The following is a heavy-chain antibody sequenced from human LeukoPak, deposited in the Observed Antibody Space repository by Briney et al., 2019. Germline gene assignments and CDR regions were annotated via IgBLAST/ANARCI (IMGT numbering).Heavy chain of an antibody. CDR2: ISLSGVST. J-gene: IGHJ3*02. CDR3: AKDSHDSSAYACDI. D-gene: IGHD3-22*01. CDR1: GFTISNYA. V-gene: IGHV3-23*01. Sequence: PGGSLRLSCGVSGFTISNYAMTWVRQPPGKGLEWVSTISLSGVSTYYADPVKGRFTISRDKSENRLYLQMSSLRAEDTAVYYCAKDSHDSSAYACDIWGQGTMATVSS.